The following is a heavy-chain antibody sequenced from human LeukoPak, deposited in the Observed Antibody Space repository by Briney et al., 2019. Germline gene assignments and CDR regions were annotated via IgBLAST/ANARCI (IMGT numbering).Heavy chain of an antibody. CDR2: ISSSSSYI. CDR3: AKDRYSGYEGDGFDY. D-gene: IGHD5-12*01. CDR1: AFTFSSYI. V-gene: IGHV3-21*04. J-gene: IGHJ4*02. Sequence: GGSLRLACAASAFTFSSYIMCWVRQAPEKGLEWVSSISSSSSYIYYADSVKGRFTISRDNARNSLYLQVNSLRAEDMALYYCAKDRYSGYEGDGFDYWGQGTLVTVSS.